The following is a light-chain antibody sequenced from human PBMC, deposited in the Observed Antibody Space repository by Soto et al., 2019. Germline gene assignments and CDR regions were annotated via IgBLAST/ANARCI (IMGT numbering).Light chain of an antibody. CDR2: EVS. CDR3: CSYAGTDSLV. J-gene: IGLJ3*02. Sequence: QSALTQPASMSGSPGQSITISCTGTSNDVGGYNYVSWYQQHPGKAPKLMIFEVSNRPSGVSNRFSGSKSGNTASLTISGLQAEDEAYYYCCSYAGTDSLVFGGGTKLTVL. V-gene: IGLV2-14*01. CDR1: SNDVGGYNY.